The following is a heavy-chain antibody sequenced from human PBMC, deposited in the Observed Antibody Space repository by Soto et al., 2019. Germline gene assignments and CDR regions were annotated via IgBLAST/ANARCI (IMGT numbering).Heavy chain of an antibody. CDR1: GFTVSSHY. CDR2: IYSGGST. V-gene: IGHV3-53*01. Sequence: EVQLVESGGGLIQPGGSLRLSCAASGFTVSSHYMSWVRQAPGKGLEWVSVIYSGGSTYYADSVKGRFTISRDNSKNTLYLQMNSLRAEDTAVYYCAREVRVRYFAWFDPWGQGTLVTVSS. D-gene: IGHD3-9*01. J-gene: IGHJ5*02. CDR3: AREVRVRYFAWFDP.